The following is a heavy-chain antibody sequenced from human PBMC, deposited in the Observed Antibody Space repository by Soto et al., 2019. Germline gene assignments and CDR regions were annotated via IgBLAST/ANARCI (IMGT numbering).Heavy chain of an antibody. CDR1: GFTFSSYA. Sequence: GGSLRLSCAASGFTFSSYAMHWARQAPGKGLEWVAVISYDGSNKYYADSVKGRFTISRDNSKNTLYLQMNSLRAEDTAVYYCARGGLRSITIFGVVDYWGQGTLVTVSS. J-gene: IGHJ4*02. V-gene: IGHV3-30-3*01. D-gene: IGHD3-3*01. CDR3: ARGGLRSITIFGVVDY. CDR2: ISYDGSNK.